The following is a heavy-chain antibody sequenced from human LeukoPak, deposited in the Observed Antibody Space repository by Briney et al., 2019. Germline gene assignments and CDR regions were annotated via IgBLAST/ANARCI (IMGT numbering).Heavy chain of an antibody. CDR1: GFTISSYW. CDR2: VDPDGSGK. D-gene: IGHD7-27*01. CDR3: LSWGVDNR. V-gene: IGHV3-7*01. J-gene: IGHJ5*02. Sequence: VGSLRLSRAASGFTISSYWMNWVRQAPGKGLEWVANVDPDGSGKYYIDSVKGRFTVSRDNAKNSLYLQMTSLRAEDTATYYCLSWGVDNRWGQGTLVTVSS.